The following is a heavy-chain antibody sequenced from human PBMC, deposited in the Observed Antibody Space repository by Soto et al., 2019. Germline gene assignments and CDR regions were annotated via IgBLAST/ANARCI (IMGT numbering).Heavy chain of an antibody. D-gene: IGHD3-10*01. CDR2: MHHTGFS. Sequence: SETLSLTCSFSGDSVTSHYLTWIRQSPEKGLEWIGYMHHTGFSHYNPSLKSRVTISVDTSKNQFSLQLSSVTAADTAVYYCARANYYGSGSYYNWRNYYYYGMDVWGQGTTVTVSS. CDR3: ARANYYGSGSYYNWRNYYYYGMDV. J-gene: IGHJ6*02. V-gene: IGHV4-59*02. CDR1: GDSVTSHY.